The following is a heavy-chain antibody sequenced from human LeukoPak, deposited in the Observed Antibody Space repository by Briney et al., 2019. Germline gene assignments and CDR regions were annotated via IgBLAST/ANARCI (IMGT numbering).Heavy chain of an antibody. V-gene: IGHV3-30-3*01. J-gene: IGHJ5*02. CDR2: ISYDGSNK. Sequence: GGSLRLSCAASGFTFSSYAMHWVRQAPGKGLEWVAVISYDGSNKYYADSVKGRFTISRDNSKNTLYLQMNSLRAEDTAVYYCARGLVGATISWFDPWGQGTLVTVSS. CDR3: ARGLVGATISWFDP. CDR1: GFTFSSYA. D-gene: IGHD1-26*01.